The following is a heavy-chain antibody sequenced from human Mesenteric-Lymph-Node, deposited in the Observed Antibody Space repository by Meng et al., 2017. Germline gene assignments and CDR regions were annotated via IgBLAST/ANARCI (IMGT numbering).Heavy chain of an antibody. V-gene: IGHV4-59*12. Sequence: SKTLSLTCTVSGGSISSYYWSWIRQPPGKGLEWIGYIYYSGSTNYNPSLKSRVTISVDTSKNQFSLKLSSVTAADTAVYYCARVAMIVVVITSHDAFDIWGQGTMVTVSS. J-gene: IGHJ3*02. CDR2: IYYSGST. CDR3: ARVAMIVVVITSHDAFDI. D-gene: IGHD3-22*01. CDR1: GGSISSYY.